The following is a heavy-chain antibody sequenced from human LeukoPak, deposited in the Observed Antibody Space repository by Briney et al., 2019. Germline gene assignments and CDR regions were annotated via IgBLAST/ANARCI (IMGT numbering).Heavy chain of an antibody. V-gene: IGHV4-39*02. J-gene: IGHJ5*02. D-gene: IGHD3-10*01. CDR3: ARETMVRGVLRLTSNWFDP. CDR1: GGSISSSSYY. CDR2: IYYSGST. Sequence: PSETLSLTCTVSGGSISSSSYYWGWIRQPPGKGLEWIGSIYYSGSTYYNPSLKSRVTISVDTSKNQFSLRLSSVTAADTAVYYCARETMVRGVLRLTSNWFDPWGQGTLVTVSS.